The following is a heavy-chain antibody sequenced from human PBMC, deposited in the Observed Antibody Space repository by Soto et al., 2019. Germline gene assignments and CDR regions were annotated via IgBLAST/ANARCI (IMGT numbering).Heavy chain of an antibody. CDR2: INPNSGGT. V-gene: IGHV1-2*04. D-gene: IGHD5-18*01. CDR1: GYTFTGYY. CDR3: AREVRYSYGYYYGMDV. J-gene: IGHJ6*02. Sequence: ASVKVSCKASGYTFTGYYMHWVRQAPGQGLEWMGWINPNSGGTNYAQKFQGWVTMTRDTSISTAYMELSRLRSDDTAVYYCAREVRYSYGYYYGMDVWGQGTTVTVSS.